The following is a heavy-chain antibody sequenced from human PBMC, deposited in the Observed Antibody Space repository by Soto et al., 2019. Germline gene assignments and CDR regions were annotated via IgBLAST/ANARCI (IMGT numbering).Heavy chain of an antibody. D-gene: IGHD2-8*02. V-gene: IGHV1-18*01. J-gene: IGHJ4*02. CDR3: ARDRVYTGGSDADY. Sequence: QVHLVQSGAEVKKPGSSVRVSXXTSGYTFSNYAISWVRQAPGQGLEWMGWINTGSGYTNYAHDRVTMTKDESTYTAYLEVTSLRSDDTAIYYCARDRVYTGGSDADYWGQGTLVTVSS. CDR2: INTGSGYT. CDR1: GYTFSNYA.